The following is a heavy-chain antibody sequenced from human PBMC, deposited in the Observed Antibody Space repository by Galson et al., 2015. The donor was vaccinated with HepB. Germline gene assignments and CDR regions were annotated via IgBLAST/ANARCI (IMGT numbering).Heavy chain of an antibody. CDR3: AKDPFERSGFLYFPES. D-gene: IGHD3-3*01. Sequence: SLRLSCAASGFIFSDYNMHWVRQAPGKGLEWLAVISYDGSNTFYVDSVEGRFTVSRDSSKNTLFLQMSSLRPEDTAMYYCAKDPFERSGFLYFPESWAQGPLVTVSS. CDR1: GFIFSDYN. J-gene: IGHJ5*02. V-gene: IGHV3-30*18. CDR2: ISYDGSNT.